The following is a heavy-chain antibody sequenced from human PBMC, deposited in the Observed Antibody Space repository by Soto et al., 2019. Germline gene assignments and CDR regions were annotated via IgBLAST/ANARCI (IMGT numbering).Heavy chain of an antibody. CDR3: AREVDSSGALYYYYYGMDV. CDR2: IIPIFGTA. CDR1: GGTFSSYA. Sequence: QVQLVQSGAEVKKPGSSVKVSCKASGGTFSSYAISWVRQAPGQGLEWMGGIIPIFGTANYAQKFQGRVTITADESTSTAYMELSSLRSEDTAVYYCAREVDSSGALYYYYYGMDVWGQGTTVTVSS. J-gene: IGHJ6*02. D-gene: IGHD6-19*01. V-gene: IGHV1-69*01.